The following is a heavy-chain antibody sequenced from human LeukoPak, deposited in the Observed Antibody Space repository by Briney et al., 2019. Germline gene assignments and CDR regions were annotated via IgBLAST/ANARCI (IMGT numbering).Heavy chain of an antibody. D-gene: IGHD1-1*01. Sequence: PSETLSLTCSVSGASISDYYWSWIRNSPGKGLEWIGYFYFSGTSTFNPSLESPVPMSVDASKNHFSLKLTSVSAADTAVYYSVRHVTTGFNLFEYWGQGTLVTVSS. CDR2: FYFSGTS. CDR3: VRHVTTGFNLFEY. CDR1: GASISDYY. V-gene: IGHV4-59*08. J-gene: IGHJ4*02.